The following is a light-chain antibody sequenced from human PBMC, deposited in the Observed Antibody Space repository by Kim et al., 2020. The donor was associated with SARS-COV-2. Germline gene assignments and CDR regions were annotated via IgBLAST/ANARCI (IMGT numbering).Light chain of an antibody. Sequence: VPPGQTASITCAGDKLGDKYACWYQQKPGQPPVLVIFQDSKRPSGIPERFSGSNSGNTATLTISGTQAMDEADYYCQAWDSSTVVFGGGTQLTVL. CDR3: QAWDSSTVV. CDR2: QDS. V-gene: IGLV3-1*01. CDR1: KLGDKY. J-gene: IGLJ2*01.